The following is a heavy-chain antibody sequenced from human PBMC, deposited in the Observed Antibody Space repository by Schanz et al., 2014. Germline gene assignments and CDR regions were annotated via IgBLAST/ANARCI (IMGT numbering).Heavy chain of an antibody. Sequence: QVQLVQSGSEVKKPGDSVKVSCETSGYSFTKYGINWVRQAPGQGLEWMGWISAYNGHTTYAQKFQGRVTMTADKSTSTVYMEVSGLRSEDTAVYYCAKVDRTRYYAMDVWGQGTTVTVSS. CDR3: AKVDRTRYYAMDV. V-gene: IGHV1-18*01. CDR2: ISAYNGHT. CDR1: GYSFTKYG. J-gene: IGHJ6*02. D-gene: IGHD3-9*01.